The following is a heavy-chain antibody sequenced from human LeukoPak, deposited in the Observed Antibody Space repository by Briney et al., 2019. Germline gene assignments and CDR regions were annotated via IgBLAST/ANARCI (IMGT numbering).Heavy chain of an antibody. CDR2: INHSGST. CDR3: ATTNYYDSSGYYYGDY. V-gene: IGHV4-34*01. Sequence: SETLSLTCAVYGGSFSGYYWSWIRQPPGKGLEWIGEINHSGSTNYNPSLKSRVTISVDTSKNQFSLKLSSVTAADTAMYYCATTNYYDSSGYYYGDYWGQGTLVTVSS. J-gene: IGHJ4*02. D-gene: IGHD3-22*01. CDR1: GGSFSGYY.